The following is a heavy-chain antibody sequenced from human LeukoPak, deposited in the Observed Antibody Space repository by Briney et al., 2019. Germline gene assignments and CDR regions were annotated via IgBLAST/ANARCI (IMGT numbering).Heavy chain of an antibody. CDR3: ARVKGRAASNYYYGMDV. J-gene: IGHJ6*02. CDR1: GFTFSSYG. CDR2: IWYDGSNE. V-gene: IGHV3-33*01. Sequence: GGSLRLSCAASGFTFSSYGMHWVRQAPGKGLEWVAVIWYDGSNEYYADSVKGRFTISRDNSKNTLYLQMNSLRAEDTAVYYCARVKGRAASNYYYGMDVWGQGTTVTVSS. D-gene: IGHD2-15*01.